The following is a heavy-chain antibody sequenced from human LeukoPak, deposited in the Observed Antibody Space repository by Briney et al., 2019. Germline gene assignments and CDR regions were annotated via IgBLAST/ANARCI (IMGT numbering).Heavy chain of an antibody. J-gene: IGHJ3*02. V-gene: IGHV4-61*01. CDR3: ARGVTAILARAFDI. Sequence: SETLSLTCTVSGGSVSSGSYYWSWIRQPPGKGLEWIGYIYYSGSTSYNPSLKSRVTISVDTSKNQFSLKLSSVTAAGTAMFYCARGVTAILARAFDIWGQGTMVTVSS. D-gene: IGHD2-21*02. CDR1: GGSVSSGSYY. CDR2: IYYSGST.